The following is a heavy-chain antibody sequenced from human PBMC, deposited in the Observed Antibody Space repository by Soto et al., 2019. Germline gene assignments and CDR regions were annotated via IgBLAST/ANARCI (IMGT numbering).Heavy chain of an antibody. CDR1: GGSISSGGYY. J-gene: IGHJ4*02. V-gene: IGHV4-31*03. Sequence: QVQLQESGPGLVKPSQTLSLTCTVSGGSISSGGYYWSWIRQHPGKGLEWIGYIYHSGSTYYNPSLKSRLTISVDTSKNQFSLQLSSVTAADTAVDSGARSSPAVTRNWGQGTLVAVSS. CDR2: IYHSGST. D-gene: IGHD4-4*01. CDR3: ARSSPAVTRN.